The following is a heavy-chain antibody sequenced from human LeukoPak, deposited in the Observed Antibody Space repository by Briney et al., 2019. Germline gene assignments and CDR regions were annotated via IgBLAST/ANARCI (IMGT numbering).Heavy chain of an antibody. Sequence: PGGSLRLSCAASGFTFSDYDMNWVRQAPGKGLEWVSVIYSGGSTYYADSVKGRFTISRDNSKNTLYLQMNSLRAEDTAVYYCARGFWGGGESGDYYYMDVWGKGTTVTISS. CDR2: IYSGGST. D-gene: IGHD2-21*01. V-gene: IGHV3-66*01. J-gene: IGHJ6*03. CDR1: GFTFSDYD. CDR3: ARGFWGGGESGDYYYMDV.